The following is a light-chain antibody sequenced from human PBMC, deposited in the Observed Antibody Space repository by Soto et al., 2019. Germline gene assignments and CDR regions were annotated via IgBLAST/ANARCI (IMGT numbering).Light chain of an antibody. J-gene: IGLJ1*01. CDR2: DNS. V-gene: IGLV1-51*01. CDR3: GTWDSSLSDPYV. CDR1: SSNIGNNF. Sequence: QSALTQPASVSGSPGQSITISCSGSSSNIGNNFVSWYQQLPGTAPKLLIYDNSKRPSGIPDRFSGSKSGTSATLGITGLQTGDEAEYYCGTWDSSLSDPYVFGTGTKLTVL.